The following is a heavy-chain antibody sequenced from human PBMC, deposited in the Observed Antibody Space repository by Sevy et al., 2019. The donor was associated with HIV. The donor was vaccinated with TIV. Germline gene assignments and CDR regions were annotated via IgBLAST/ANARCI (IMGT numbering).Heavy chain of an antibody. CDR3: ARGRRIGQLVPSYYGMDV. V-gene: IGHV1-8*01. D-gene: IGHD6-6*01. CDR2: MNPNSGNT. Sequence: ASVKVSCKASGYTFTSYDINWVRQATGQGLEWMGWMNPNSGNTGYAQKFQGRVTMTRYTSISTAYMELSSLRSEDTAVYYCARGRRIGQLVPSYYGMDVWGQGTTVTVSS. J-gene: IGHJ6*02. CDR1: GYTFTSYD.